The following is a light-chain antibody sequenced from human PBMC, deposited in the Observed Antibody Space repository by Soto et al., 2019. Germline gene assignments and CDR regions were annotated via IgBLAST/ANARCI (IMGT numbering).Light chain of an antibody. J-gene: IGKJ1*01. Sequence: EIVMTQSPATLSLSPGERATLSWGASQSVSRDLAWYQQKPGQAPRLLIYGASTRATGIPARFSGSGSGTEFTLTISSLQSEDFGFYDCQQYNNWPWTFCQGTKVDIK. CDR2: GAS. CDR3: QQYNNWPWT. CDR1: QSVSRD. V-gene: IGKV3-15*01.